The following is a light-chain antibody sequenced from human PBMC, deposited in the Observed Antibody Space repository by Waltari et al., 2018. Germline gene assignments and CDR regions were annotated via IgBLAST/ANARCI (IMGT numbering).Light chain of an antibody. J-gene: IGKJ3*01. CDR1: QSVSSN. V-gene: IGKV3-15*01. Sequence: EIVMTQSPATLSVSPGERATLSCRASQSVSSNLAWYQQKPGQAPRLLIYGASTRATGIPARFSGSGSGTEFTLTISSLEPEDFAVYYCLHRSNWPPLFTFGPGTKVDIK. CDR3: LHRSNWPPLFT. CDR2: GAS.